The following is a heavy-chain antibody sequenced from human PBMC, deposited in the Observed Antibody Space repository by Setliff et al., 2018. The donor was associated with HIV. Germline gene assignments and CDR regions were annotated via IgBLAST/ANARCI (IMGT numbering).Heavy chain of an antibody. CDR2: IYYSGST. CDR1: GGSISSSSYY. J-gene: IGHJ5*02. CDR3: ARVGDYGSGGWFDP. Sequence: SETLSLTCTVSGGSISSSSYYWGWIRQPPGKGLEWIGSIYYSGSTYYDPSLKSRVTISVDTSKNQFSLKLSSVTAADTAVYYCARVGDYGSGGWFDPWGQGTLVTVSS. V-gene: IGHV4-39*07. D-gene: IGHD3-10*01.